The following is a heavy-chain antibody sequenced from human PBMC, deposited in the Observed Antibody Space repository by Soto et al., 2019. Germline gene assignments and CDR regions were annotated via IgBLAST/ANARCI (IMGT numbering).Heavy chain of an antibody. D-gene: IGHD2-15*01. CDR2: IWYDGSNK. J-gene: IGHJ4*02. V-gene: IGHV3-33*01. CDR3: ARGKLLQLGPDF. CDR1: GFTFSTYG. Sequence: GGSLRLSCATSGFTFSTYGMHWVRQAPGKGLEWVAVIWYDGSNKNYADSVKGRFIISRDNSRNTLYLEMNSLRAEDTAIYYCARGKLLQLGPDFWGLRTVVTVSS.